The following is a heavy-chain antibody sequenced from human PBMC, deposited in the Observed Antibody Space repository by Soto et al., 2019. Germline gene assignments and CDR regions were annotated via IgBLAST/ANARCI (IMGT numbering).Heavy chain of an antibody. Sequence: QTLSLTCAISGDSVSSNSAAWNWIRQSPSRGLEWLGRTYYRSKWYNDYAVSVKSRITINPDTSKNQFSLQLNSVTPEDTAVYYCAREPSLWDQLLPYYYGMDVWGQGTTVTVS. V-gene: IGHV6-1*01. CDR3: AREPSLWDQLLPYYYGMDV. CDR1: GDSVSSNSAA. J-gene: IGHJ6*02. D-gene: IGHD2-2*01. CDR2: TYYRSKWYN.